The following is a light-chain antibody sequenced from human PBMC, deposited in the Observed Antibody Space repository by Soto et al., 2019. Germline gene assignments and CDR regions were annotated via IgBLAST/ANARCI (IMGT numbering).Light chain of an antibody. CDR3: QQADSFPFT. J-gene: IGKJ4*01. Sequence: DIQMTQSPSFVSASVGDTVTITCRASQDISNWLAWYQQKPGKAPRFLIFAASNLHSGVPSRFSGGGSGTDFTLTISSLQPEDFASYYCQQADSFPFTCGGGTKVEIK. V-gene: IGKV1-12*01. CDR1: QDISNW. CDR2: AAS.